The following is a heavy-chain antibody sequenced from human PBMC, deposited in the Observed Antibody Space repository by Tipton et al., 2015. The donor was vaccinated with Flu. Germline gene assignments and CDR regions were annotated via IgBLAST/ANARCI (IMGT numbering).Heavy chain of an antibody. V-gene: IGHV1-18*01. D-gene: IGHD6-6*01. CDR3: ARGPPRYIEHTSSGIDY. CDR2: ISAYNGDT. J-gene: IGHJ4*02. Sequence: QLVQSGAEVKKPGASVKVSCKASGYNFNSYAITWMRQAPGQGLEWMGWISAYNGDTKFAQNVQGRVTMTTDTSTSTAYMELRGLRSDDTGMYYCARGPPRYIEHTSSGIDYWGQGTLVTVSS. CDR1: GYNFNSYA.